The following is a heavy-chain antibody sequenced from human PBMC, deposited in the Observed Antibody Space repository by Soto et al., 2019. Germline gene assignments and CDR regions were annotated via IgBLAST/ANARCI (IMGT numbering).Heavy chain of an antibody. J-gene: IGHJ4*02. CDR1: GFTFSTSW. Sequence: EVQLVESGGGLVQPGGSLKISCSASGFTFSTSWMSWVRQAPGKGLEWVANIKQDGSEEDYVDSVKGRFTVSRDNAKNSLYLQMNSLRVEDTAVYFCARGPRHSDAYWGLGTLVTVSS. V-gene: IGHV3-7*05. D-gene: IGHD5-18*01. CDR3: ARGPRHSDAY. CDR2: IKQDGSEE.